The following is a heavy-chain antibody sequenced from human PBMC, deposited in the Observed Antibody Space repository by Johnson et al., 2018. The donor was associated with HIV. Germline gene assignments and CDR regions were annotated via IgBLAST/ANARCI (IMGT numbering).Heavy chain of an antibody. Sequence: QVQLVESGGGVVQPGRSLRLSCAASGFTFSSYAMHWVRQAPGKGLEWVAVISFDENNKVYADSVKGRFTISRDNSKNTLFLHMNSLRTEDTAIYYCARVGVSGYDLAAFDIWGRGTMVTVSP. D-gene: IGHD5-12*01. J-gene: IGHJ3*02. V-gene: IGHV3-30-3*01. CDR3: ARVGVSGYDLAAFDI. CDR1: GFTFSSYA. CDR2: ISFDENNK.